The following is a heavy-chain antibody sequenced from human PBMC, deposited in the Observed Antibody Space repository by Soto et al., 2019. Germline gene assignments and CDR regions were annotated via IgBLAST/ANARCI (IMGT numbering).Heavy chain of an antibody. J-gene: IGHJ6*03. D-gene: IGHD2-15*01. V-gene: IGHV3-23*01. CDR1: GFTFSSYA. Sequence: GGSLRLSCAASGFTFSSYAMSWVRQAPGKGLEWVSAISGSGASTYYADSVKGRFTISRDNSKNTLYLQMNSLRAEDTAVYYCANGGEGPTKTVVVAANYYYMDVWGKGTTVTVSS. CDR3: ANGGEGPTKTVVVAANYYYMDV. CDR2: ISGSGAST.